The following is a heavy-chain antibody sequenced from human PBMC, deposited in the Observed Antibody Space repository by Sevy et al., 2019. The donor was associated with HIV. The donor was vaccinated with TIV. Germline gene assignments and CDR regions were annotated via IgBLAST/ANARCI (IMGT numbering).Heavy chain of an antibody. CDR2: INPNRGGT. CDR1: GYTFTGYY. Sequence: ASVKVSCKASGYTFTGYYMHWVRQAPGQGLEWMGWINPNRGGTNNAQKFQGRVTRTRDTSISTAYMELSRLRSDDTAVYYCARVGGGTAMVGAWGQGTLVTVSS. D-gene: IGHD5-18*01. CDR3: ARVGGGTAMVGA. J-gene: IGHJ5*02. V-gene: IGHV1-2*02.